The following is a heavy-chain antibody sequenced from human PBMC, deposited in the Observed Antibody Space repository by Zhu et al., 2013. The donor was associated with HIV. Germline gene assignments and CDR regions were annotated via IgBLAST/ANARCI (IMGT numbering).Heavy chain of an antibody. Sequence: QVQLVQSGAEVKKPGASVKVSCKASGYTFTSYGISWVRQAPGQGLEWMGWISAYNGDTAYAQELQGRVTMTTDTSTSTAFMELRSLRSDDTAVYYCASPLGYCTSTSCHHYYYGLDVWGQGTTVTVSS. CDR3: ASPLGYCTSTSCHHYYYGLDV. V-gene: IGHV1-18*01. J-gene: IGHJ6*02. CDR1: GYTFTSYG. D-gene: IGHD2-2*01. CDR2: ISAYNGDT.